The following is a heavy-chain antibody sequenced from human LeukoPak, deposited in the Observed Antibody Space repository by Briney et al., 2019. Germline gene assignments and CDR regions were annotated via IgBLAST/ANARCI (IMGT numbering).Heavy chain of an antibody. Sequence: PSETLSLTCTVSGASISSYYWNWIRQPPGKGLEWIGYMHYSGSTNYNPSLKSRVTISVDASKHQFSLKLNSVTSADTAVYYRARDTRYYDNSGYYYFDYWGRGTLVTVSS. CDR1: GASISSYY. V-gene: IGHV4-59*01. CDR2: MHYSGST. D-gene: IGHD3-22*01. J-gene: IGHJ4*02. CDR3: ARDTRYYDNSGYYYFDY.